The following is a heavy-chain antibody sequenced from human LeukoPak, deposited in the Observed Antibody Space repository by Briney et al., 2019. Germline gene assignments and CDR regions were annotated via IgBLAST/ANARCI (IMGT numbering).Heavy chain of an antibody. J-gene: IGHJ6*03. CDR1: GGSISSYY. D-gene: IGHD2-2*01. Sequence: SETLSLTCTVSGGSISSYYWSWIRQPAGKGLEWIGRIYTSGSTNYNPSLKSRVTISVDTSKNQFSLKLSSVTAEDTAVYYCARGRTPMDPAGYYYYYMDVWGKGTTVTVSS. CDR3: ARGRTPMDPAGYYYYYMDV. CDR2: IYTSGST. V-gene: IGHV4-4*07.